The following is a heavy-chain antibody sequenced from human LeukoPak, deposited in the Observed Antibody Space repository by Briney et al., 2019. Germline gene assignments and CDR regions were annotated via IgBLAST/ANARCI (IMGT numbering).Heavy chain of an antibody. D-gene: IGHD5-18*01. J-gene: IGHJ6*03. Sequence: VASVKVSCKASGYTFTSYDINWVRQATRQGLEWMGWMNPNSGNTGYAQKFQGRVNMTRNTSISTAYMELSSLRSEDTAVYYCARGGYSYGYLSFYYYYMDVWGKGTTVTVSS. CDR1: GYTFTSYD. V-gene: IGHV1-8*01. CDR3: ARGGYSYGYLSFYYYYMDV. CDR2: MNPNSGNT.